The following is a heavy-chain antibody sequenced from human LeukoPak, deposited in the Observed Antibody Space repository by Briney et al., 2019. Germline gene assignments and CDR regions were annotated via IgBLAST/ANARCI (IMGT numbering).Heavy chain of an antibody. J-gene: IGHJ6*03. CDR3: ARVQELGGWGYYYYYMDV. D-gene: IGHD6-19*01. CDR2: IIPIFGTA. V-gene: IGHV1-69*05. CDR1: GGTFSSYA. Sequence: SVKVSCKASGGTFSSYAISWVRQAPGQGLEWMGGIIPIFGTANYAQKFQGRVTITTDESTSTAYMELSSLRSEDTAVYYCARVQELGGWGYYYYYMDVWGKGTTVTVSS.